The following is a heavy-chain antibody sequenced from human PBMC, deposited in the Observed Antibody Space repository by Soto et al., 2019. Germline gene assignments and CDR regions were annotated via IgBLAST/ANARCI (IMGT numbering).Heavy chain of an antibody. D-gene: IGHD4-17*01. J-gene: IGHJ6*02. V-gene: IGHV3-30*18. CDR2: ISYEGSNR. CDR1: GFRFSAYA. CDR3: AKDYGDYNFNYGMDV. Sequence: QVQLVESGGGVVQPGGSLRLSCAASGFRFSAYAMHWVRQAPGKGLEWVAVISYEGSNRFYADSVKGRFTVSRDNSKNMVYLQMNSLRGGDTAVYYCAKDYGDYNFNYGMDVWGRGTTVTVSS.